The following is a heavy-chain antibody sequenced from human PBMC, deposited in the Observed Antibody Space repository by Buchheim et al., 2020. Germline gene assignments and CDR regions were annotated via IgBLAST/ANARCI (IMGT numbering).Heavy chain of an antibody. J-gene: IGHJ4*02. V-gene: IGHV3-23*04. CDR3: ARGYGGNPQSPFAY. CDR2: VSGSGGSV. CDR1: GFTFSSYW. Sequence: EVQLVESGGGLVQPGGSLRLSCAASGFTFSSYWMHWVRQAPGKGLEWVSSVSGSGGSVHYADSVKGRLTSSRDNSQNTLYLQMNSLRADDTAVYYCARGYGGNPQSPFAYWGQGTL. D-gene: IGHD4-23*01.